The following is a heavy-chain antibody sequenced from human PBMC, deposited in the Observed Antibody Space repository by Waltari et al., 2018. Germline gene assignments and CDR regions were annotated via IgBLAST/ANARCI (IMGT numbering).Heavy chain of an antibody. D-gene: IGHD2-21*01. CDR2: ITADGRSR. Sequence: EGQLLESGGGLVQTGGSLRLSCAASGFMFSIYPMTWVRQAPGKGLEWCSTITADGRSRNYAASVKGQFTISRDNSRNTLHLQMNPLRAEDTAVYFCAKADFGNPYWFFDLWGRGTLLSVSS. CDR1: GFMFSIYP. J-gene: IGHJ2*01. V-gene: IGHV3-23*01. CDR3: AKADFGNPYWFFDL.